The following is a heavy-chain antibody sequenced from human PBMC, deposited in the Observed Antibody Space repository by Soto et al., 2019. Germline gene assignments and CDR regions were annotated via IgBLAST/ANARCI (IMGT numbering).Heavy chain of an antibody. CDR1: GFTFDDYA. CDR3: AKDFSRIAAAGLFDY. D-gene: IGHD6-13*01. Sequence: GGSLRLSCAASGFTFDDYAMHWVRQAPGKGLEWVSGISWNSGSIGYADSVKGRFTISRDNAKNSLYLQMNSLRAEDTALYYCAKDFSRIAAAGLFDYWGQGTLVTVSS. CDR2: ISWNSGSI. J-gene: IGHJ4*02. V-gene: IGHV3-9*01.